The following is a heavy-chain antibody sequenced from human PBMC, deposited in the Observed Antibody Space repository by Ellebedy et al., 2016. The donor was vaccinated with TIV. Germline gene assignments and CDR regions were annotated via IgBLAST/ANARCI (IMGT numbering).Heavy chain of an antibody. J-gene: IGHJ6*02. V-gene: IGHV3-13*01. CDR3: ARDFAPCSSTSCPYVDMDV. D-gene: IGHD2-2*01. Sequence: GESLKISCAASGFTFSSFDMHWVRQATGKGLEWVSAIGTAGDTYYADSVKGRFTISRDNSKNTLYLQMNSLRAEDTAVYYCARDFAPCSSTSCPYVDMDVWGQGTTVTVSS. CDR2: IGTAGDT. CDR1: GFTFSSFD.